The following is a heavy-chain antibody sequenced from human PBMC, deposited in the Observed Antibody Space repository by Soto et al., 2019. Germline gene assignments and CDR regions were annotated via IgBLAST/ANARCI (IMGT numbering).Heavy chain of an antibody. D-gene: IGHD3-16*02. V-gene: IGHV3-21*01. J-gene: IGHJ4*02. CDR3: ASGSYDYAWESHRYAPHDY. CDR2: ISTSSSYK. CDR1: GFTFSTYN. Sequence: PGGSLILSCAASGFTFSTYNMNWVRQAPGKGLEWVSSISTSSSYKYYADSVKGRFSISRDNAKDSVYLEMNSLRAEDTAVYYCASGSYDYAWESHRYAPHDYWGQGTLVTVSS.